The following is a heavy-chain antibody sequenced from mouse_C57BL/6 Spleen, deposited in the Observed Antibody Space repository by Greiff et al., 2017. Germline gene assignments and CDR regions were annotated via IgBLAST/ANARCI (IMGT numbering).Heavy chain of an antibody. CDR1: GFSLTSYG. Sequence: VQLQQSGPGLVQPSQSLSITCTVSGFSLTSYGVHWVRQSPGKGLEWLGVILSGGSTDYNAAFISRLSISKDNSKSQVFFKMNSLQADDTAIYYCARTVFITTVVATRYFDVWGTGTTVTVSS. CDR3: ARTVFITTVVATRYFDV. V-gene: IGHV2-2*01. CDR2: ILSGGST. J-gene: IGHJ1*03. D-gene: IGHD1-1*01.